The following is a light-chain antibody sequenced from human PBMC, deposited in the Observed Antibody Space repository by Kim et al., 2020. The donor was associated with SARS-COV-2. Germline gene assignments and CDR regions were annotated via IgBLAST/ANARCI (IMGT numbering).Light chain of an antibody. CDR1: SGSVSTTYY. J-gene: IGLJ3*02. V-gene: IGLV8-61*01. Sequence: QTVVTQEPSFSVSPGGTVTLTCGLSSGSVSTTYYPTWYQQTPGQSPRALIYSTNTRSSAVPDRFSGSILGNKAALTITGAQADDESDYYCALYMGSGIWVFGGGTQLTVL. CDR3: ALYMGSGIWV. CDR2: STN.